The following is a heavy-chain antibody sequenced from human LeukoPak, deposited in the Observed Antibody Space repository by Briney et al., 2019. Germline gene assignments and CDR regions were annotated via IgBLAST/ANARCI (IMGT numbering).Heavy chain of an antibody. D-gene: IGHD3-3*02. V-gene: IGHV4-39*01. CDR1: GGSISSSSYY. Sequence: KPSETLSLTCTVSGGSISSSSYYWGWIRQPPGKGLEWIGSIYYSGSTYYNPSLKRRVTLSVDTSKNQFSLKLNSVTAADTAVYYCARQGTFTYGMDVWGQGTTVTVS. CDR3: ARQGTFTYGMDV. J-gene: IGHJ6*02. CDR2: IYYSGST.